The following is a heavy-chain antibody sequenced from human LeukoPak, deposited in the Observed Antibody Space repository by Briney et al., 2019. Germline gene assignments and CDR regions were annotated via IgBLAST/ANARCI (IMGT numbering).Heavy chain of an antibody. CDR2: ISPVVHMT. V-gene: IGHV1-69*04. D-gene: IGHD3-3*01. J-gene: IGHJ6*03. CDR1: GDTFNNFG. Sequence: ASVKVSCKASGDTFNNFGVSWVRQAPGQGLEWMGRISPVVHMTKNAQKFQGRVTITADESTSTAYMELSSLRSEDTAVYYCATNTQPPGTYYDFWSGYSPYYYYYMDVWGKGTTVTVSS. CDR3: ATNTQPPGTYYDFWSGYSPYYYYYMDV.